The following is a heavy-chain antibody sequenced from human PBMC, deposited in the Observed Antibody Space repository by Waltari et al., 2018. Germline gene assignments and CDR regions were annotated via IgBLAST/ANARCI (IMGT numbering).Heavy chain of an antibody. J-gene: IGHJ3*01. D-gene: IGHD2-21*02. CDR2: IRHTGIT. CDR3: ARWESDWRAFNV. Sequence: QAQLRESGPGLVQSSETLSISCTVSDVAVTNYFRNWIRQPPGKALEWIGYIRHTGITKVNPSLRSRVSMSVDTSKSQSSLKVTSVTATDTAVYYCARWESDWRAFNVWGQGTTVTVSS. CDR1: DVAVTNYF. V-gene: IGHV4-59*08.